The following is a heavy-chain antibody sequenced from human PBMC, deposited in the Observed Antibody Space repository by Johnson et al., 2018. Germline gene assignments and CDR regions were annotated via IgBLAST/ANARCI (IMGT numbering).Heavy chain of an antibody. V-gene: IGHV3-21*01. CDR1: GFTFSSYS. Sequence: VQLVESGGGLVKPGGSLRLSCAASGFTFSSYSMNWVRQAPGKGLEWVSSISSSSSTIYYADSVKGRFTISRDNAKNSLYLQMNSLRAEETALYYCSSGGDYYDYDYMDVWGKGTTVTVSS. J-gene: IGHJ6*03. D-gene: IGHD3-16*01. CDR2: ISSSSSTI. CDR3: SSGGDYYDYDYMDV.